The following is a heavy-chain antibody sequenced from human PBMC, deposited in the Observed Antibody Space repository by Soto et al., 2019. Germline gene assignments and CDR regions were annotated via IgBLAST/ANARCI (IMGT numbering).Heavy chain of an antibody. CDR3: ARGLRRYCSSTGCHQPLYYYYYGMDV. Sequence: SETLSLTCAVYGGSFSGYYWSWIRQPPGKGLEWIGEINHSGSTNYNPSLKSRVTISVDTSKNQFSLKLSSVTAADTAVYYCARGLRRYCSSTGCHQPLYYYYYGMDVWGQGTTVTVSS. CDR2: INHSGST. D-gene: IGHD2-2*01. V-gene: IGHV4-34*01. CDR1: GGSFSGYY. J-gene: IGHJ6*02.